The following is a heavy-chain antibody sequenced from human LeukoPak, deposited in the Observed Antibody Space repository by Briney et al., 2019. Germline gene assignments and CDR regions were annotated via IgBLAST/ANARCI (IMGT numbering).Heavy chain of an antibody. V-gene: IGHV1-24*01. J-gene: IGHJ4*02. CDR1: GYTLTELS. D-gene: IGHD6-19*01. CDR2: FDPEDGET. CDR3: ATLSDSSGWYYDY. Sequence: ASVKVSCKVSGYTLTELSMHWVRQAPGKGLGWMGGFDPEDGETIYAQKFQGRVTMTGDTSTDTAYMELSSLRSEDTAVYYCATLSDSSGWYYDYWGQGTLVTVSS.